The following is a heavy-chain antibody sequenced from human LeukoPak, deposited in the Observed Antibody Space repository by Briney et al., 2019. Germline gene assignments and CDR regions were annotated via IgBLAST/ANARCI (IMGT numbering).Heavy chain of an antibody. D-gene: IGHD3-22*01. J-gene: IGHJ4*02. CDR1: GFTFSSYG. CDR3: ARVDSSGYYFMKPFDY. CDR2: ISYDGSNK. V-gene: IGHV3-30*19. Sequence: SGGSLRLSCAASGFTFSSYGMHWVRQAPGKGLEWVAVISYDGSNKYYADPVKGRFTISRDNSKNTLYLQMNSLRAEDTAVYYCARVDSSGYYFMKPFDYWGQGTLVTVSS.